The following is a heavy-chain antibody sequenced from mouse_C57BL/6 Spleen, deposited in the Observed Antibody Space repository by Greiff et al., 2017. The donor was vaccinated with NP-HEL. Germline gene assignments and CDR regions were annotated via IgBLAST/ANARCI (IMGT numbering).Heavy chain of an antibody. D-gene: IGHD2-4*01. J-gene: IGHJ4*01. CDR3: ARSGYDYLYYAMDY. CDR2: IYPGDGDT. V-gene: IGHV1-82*01. Sequence: VQGVESGPELVKPGASVKISCKASGYAFSSSWMNWVKQRPGKGLEWIGRIYPGDGDTNYNGKFKGKATLTADKSSSTAYMQLSSLTSEDSAVYFCARSGYDYLYYAMDYWGQGTSVTVSS. CDR1: GYAFSSSW.